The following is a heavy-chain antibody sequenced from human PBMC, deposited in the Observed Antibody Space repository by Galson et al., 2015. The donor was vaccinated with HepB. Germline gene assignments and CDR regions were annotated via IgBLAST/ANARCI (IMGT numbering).Heavy chain of an antibody. CDR3: ARPHRYSSGLGDAFDI. D-gene: IGHD2-15*01. Sequence: QSGAEVKKPGESLKLSCKGSGYRFASYWIGWVRQKPGKGLEWMAIIYPGDFAIRYSPSFEGQVTISADNSISTAYLQWSSLKASDSAMYYCARPHRYSSGLGDAFDIWGQGTMVTVSS. V-gene: IGHV5-51*01. J-gene: IGHJ3*02. CDR2: IYPGDFAI. CDR1: GYRFASYW.